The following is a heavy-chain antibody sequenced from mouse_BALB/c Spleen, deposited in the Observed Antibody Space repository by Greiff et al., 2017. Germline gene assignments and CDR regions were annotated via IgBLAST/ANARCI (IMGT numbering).Heavy chain of an antibody. CDR2: ISSGGSYT. V-gene: IGHV5-6-4*01. CDR3: TNPWDAGFAY. D-gene: IGHD4-1*01. Sequence: EVQRVESGGGLVKPGGSLKLSCAASGFTFSSYTMSWVRQTPEKRLEWVATISSGGSYTYYPDSVKGRFTISRDNAKNTLYLQMSSLKSEDTAMYYCTNPWDAGFAYWGQGTLVTVSA. CDR1: GFTFSSYT. J-gene: IGHJ3*01.